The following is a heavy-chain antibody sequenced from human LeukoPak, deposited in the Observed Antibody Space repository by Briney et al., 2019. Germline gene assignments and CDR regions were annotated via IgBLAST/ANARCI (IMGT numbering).Heavy chain of an antibody. Sequence: ASVKASCKASGYTFTGYYMHWVRQAPGQGLEWMGWINPNSGGTNYAQKFQGRVTMTRDTSISTAYMELSRLRSDDTAVYYCARRWVWFGEFRLDYWGQGTLVTVYS. CDR3: ARRWVWFGEFRLDY. J-gene: IGHJ4*02. CDR1: GYTFTGYY. V-gene: IGHV1-2*02. CDR2: INPNSGGT. D-gene: IGHD3-10*01.